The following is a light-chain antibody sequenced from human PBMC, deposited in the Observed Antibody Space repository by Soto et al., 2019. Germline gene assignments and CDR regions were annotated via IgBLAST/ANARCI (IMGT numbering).Light chain of an antibody. V-gene: IGLV1-40*01. CDR1: NSNLGAGYD. Sequence: QSVLTQPPSVSGAPGQRVTISCTGNNSNLGAGYDVHWYQQLPGAAPKLVVFGNRNRPSGVPERFSGSKSGTSASLAITGLQAEDEADYYCASWDASVSSWVFGGGTKVTVL. CDR3: ASWDASVSSWV. J-gene: IGLJ3*02. CDR2: GNR.